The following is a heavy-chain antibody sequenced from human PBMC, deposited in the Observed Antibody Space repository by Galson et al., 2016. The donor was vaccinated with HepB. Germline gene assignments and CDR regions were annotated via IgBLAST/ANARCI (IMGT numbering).Heavy chain of an antibody. CDR1: GFTLSDYW. Sequence: SLRLSCAASGFTLSDYWMTWVRQAPGKGLEWVANINEDGNIKLYVNSVKGRFTISRVNTRNSVYLEMNSLSGDDTAVYYCARPSRPSGLDVWGHGTTVTVSS. CDR3: ARPSRPSGLDV. CDR2: INEDGNIK. V-gene: IGHV3-7*01. J-gene: IGHJ6*02. D-gene: IGHD6-13*01.